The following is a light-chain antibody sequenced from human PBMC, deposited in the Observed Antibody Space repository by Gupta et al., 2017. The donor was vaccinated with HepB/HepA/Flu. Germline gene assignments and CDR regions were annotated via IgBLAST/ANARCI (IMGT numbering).Light chain of an antibody. J-gene: IGLJ3*02. Sequence: QSALPQPRPVSGSPGQSVTIPRTGTSSDVGGYNYVSWYQQHPGKAPKLMIYDVSKRPSGVPDRFSGSKSGNTASLTISGLQAEDEADYYCCSYAGSYTRWVFGGGTKLTVL. V-gene: IGLV2-11*01. CDR2: DVS. CDR3: CSYAGSYTRWV. CDR1: SSDVGGYNY.